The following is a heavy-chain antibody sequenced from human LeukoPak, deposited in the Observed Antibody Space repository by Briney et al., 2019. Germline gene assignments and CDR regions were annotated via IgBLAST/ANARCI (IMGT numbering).Heavy chain of an antibody. CDR1: GGSFSGYY. CDR2: ISHRGST. Sequence: SETLSLTCAVYGGSFSGYYWSWIRQSPGKGLEWIGEISHRGSTNYNPSLKSRVTISVDKSKNQLSLKVSSVTAADTAVYYCVRNAGHGNGKTPGDAFDIWGPGTMVTVSS. J-gene: IGHJ3*02. V-gene: IGHV4-34*01. D-gene: IGHD1-14*01. CDR3: VRNAGHGNGKTPGDAFDI.